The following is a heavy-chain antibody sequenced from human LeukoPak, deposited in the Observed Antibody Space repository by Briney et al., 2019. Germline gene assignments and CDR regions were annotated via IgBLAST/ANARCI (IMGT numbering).Heavy chain of an antibody. J-gene: IGHJ4*02. CDR2: IYYSGNN. D-gene: IGHD1-14*01. CDR1: GGSISSGGYY. V-gene: IGHV4-31*03. Sequence: PSQTLSLTCTVSGGSISSGGYYWNWLRQHPGKGLEGIGYIYYSGNNYYNLSLKSRITITVDTSKNQFSLKLSSVTPADTAEYYGARSGSDRNHFEYWGQGTLVTVSS. CDR3: ARSGSDRNHFEY.